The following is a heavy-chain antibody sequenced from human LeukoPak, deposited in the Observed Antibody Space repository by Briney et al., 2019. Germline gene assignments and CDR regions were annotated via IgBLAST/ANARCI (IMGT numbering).Heavy chain of an antibody. V-gene: IGHV4-38-2*02. CDR2: IYYSGST. Sequence: SETLSLTCTVSGYSISSGYYWGWIRQPPGKGLEWIGSIYYSGSTYYNPSLKSRVTILVDTSKNQFSLRLSSVTAADTAVYYCARDNIAVAGTDFDYWGQGTLVTVSS. J-gene: IGHJ4*02. CDR1: GYSISSGYY. CDR3: ARDNIAVAGTDFDY. D-gene: IGHD6-19*01.